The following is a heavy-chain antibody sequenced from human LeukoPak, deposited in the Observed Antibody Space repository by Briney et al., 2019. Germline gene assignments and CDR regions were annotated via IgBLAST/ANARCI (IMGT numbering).Heavy chain of an antibody. D-gene: IGHD6-13*01. CDR1: GFTFSSNG. V-gene: IGHV3-30*02. CDR3: AKAGGSSWAVLDY. CDR2: IRFDGSNT. Sequence: PGGSLRLSCAASGFTFSSNGMHWVRQAAGKGLEWVAFIRFDGSNTYYADSVKGRLTISRDTSKNTLYLQMNSLRPEDTAVYYCAKAGGSSWAVLDYWGQGTLVTVSS. J-gene: IGHJ4*02.